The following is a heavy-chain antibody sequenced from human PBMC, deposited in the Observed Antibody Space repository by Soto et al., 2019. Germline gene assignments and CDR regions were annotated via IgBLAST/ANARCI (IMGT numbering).Heavy chain of an antibody. J-gene: IGHJ6*02. CDR3: ARGDSTDCSNGVCSFFYDHDMDV. D-gene: IGHD2-8*01. CDR1: GYSFTDHH. V-gene: IGHV1-2*04. Sequence: ASVKVSCKASGYSFTDHHIHWVRQAPGQGLEWLGRINPKSGGTSTAQKFQGWVTMTTDTSISTASMELTRLTSDDTAIYYCARGDSTDCSNGVCSFFYDHDMDVWSQGTTVTVSS. CDR2: INPKSGGT.